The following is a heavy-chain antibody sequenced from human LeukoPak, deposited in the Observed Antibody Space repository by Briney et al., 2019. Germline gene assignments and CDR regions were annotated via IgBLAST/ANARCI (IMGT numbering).Heavy chain of an antibody. CDR3: ASLPRDGYNLYYYYGMDV. CDR2: INSDGSST. Sequence: PGGSLRLSCAASGFTFSSYWMHWVRQAPGKGLVWVSRINSDGSSTSYADSVKGRFTISRDNSKNTLYLQMNSLRAEDTAVYYCASLPRDGYNLYYYYGMDVWGQGTTVTVSS. V-gene: IGHV3-74*01. CDR1: GFTFSSYW. D-gene: IGHD5-24*01. J-gene: IGHJ6*02.